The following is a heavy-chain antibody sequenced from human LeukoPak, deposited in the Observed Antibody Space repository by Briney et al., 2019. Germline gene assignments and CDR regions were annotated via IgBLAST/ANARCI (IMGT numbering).Heavy chain of an antibody. Sequence: GASVKVSCTASGYTFTNYFMHWVRQAPGQGPEWMGIINPSGGSTTYAQKFQGRLTMTRDTSTSTVYMELSSLRSEDTAVYYCARALDGDYDYGMDVWGQGTTVTVSS. CDR2: INPSGGST. V-gene: IGHV1-46*01. D-gene: IGHD3/OR15-3a*01. J-gene: IGHJ6*02. CDR1: GYTFTNYF. CDR3: ARALDGDYDYGMDV.